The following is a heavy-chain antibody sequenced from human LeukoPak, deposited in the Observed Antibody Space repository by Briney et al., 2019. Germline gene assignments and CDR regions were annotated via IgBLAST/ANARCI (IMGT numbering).Heavy chain of an antibody. CDR1: GFTFSNDW. J-gene: IGHJ4*02. Sequence: GGSLRLSCAASGFTFSNDWMCWVRQAPGKGLQCVATKNQDESKNYYADSLKPRFTISRHNANNSLYLQMSSLTAEDTAIYYCARDHAYRSDYWGQGTLVTVSS. V-gene: IGHV3-7*01. D-gene: IGHD2-2*01. CDR3: ARDHAYRSDY. CDR2: KNQDESKN.